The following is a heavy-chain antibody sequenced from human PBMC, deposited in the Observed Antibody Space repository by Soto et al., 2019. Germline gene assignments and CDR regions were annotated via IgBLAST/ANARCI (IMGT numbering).Heavy chain of an antibody. J-gene: IGHJ4*02. CDR1: GFTFSSYS. CDR3: ARGTNYYDSSVYYRY. D-gene: IGHD3-22*01. CDR2: ISSSSTYI. Sequence: EVQLVESGGGLVKPGGSLRLSCAASGFTFSSYSMNWVRQAPGKGLQWVSSISSSSTYIYYADSVKGRFTISSDNAKNSLYLQMNSLRAEDTAVYYCARGTNYYDSSVYYRYWGQGTLVTVSS. V-gene: IGHV3-21*01.